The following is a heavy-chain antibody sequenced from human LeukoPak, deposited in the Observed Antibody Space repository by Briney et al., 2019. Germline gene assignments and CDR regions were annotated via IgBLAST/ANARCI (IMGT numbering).Heavy chain of an antibody. Sequence: GGSLRLSCAASGFTFSSYEMNWVRQAPGKGLEWVSYISSSGSTIYYADSVKGRFTISRDNAKNSLYLQMNSLRAEDTAVYYCARVLRETEDTAMPGGYWGQGTLVTVSS. D-gene: IGHD5-18*01. CDR3: ARVLRETEDTAMPGGY. V-gene: IGHV3-48*03. CDR2: ISSSGSTI. CDR1: GFTFSSYE. J-gene: IGHJ4*02.